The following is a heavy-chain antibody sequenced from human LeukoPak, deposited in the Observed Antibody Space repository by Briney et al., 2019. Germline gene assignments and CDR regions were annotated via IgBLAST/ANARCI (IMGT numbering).Heavy chain of an antibody. Sequence: GASVKVSCKASGYTFTSYYMHWVRQAPGQGLEWMGIINPSGGSTSYAQKFQGRVTITADESTSTAYMELSSLRSEDTAVYYCARVPPYHHENSGYLDSWGQGALVTVSS. CDR3: ARVPPYHHENSGYLDS. D-gene: IGHD3-22*01. CDR2: INPSGGST. V-gene: IGHV1-46*01. J-gene: IGHJ5*02. CDR1: GYTFTSYY.